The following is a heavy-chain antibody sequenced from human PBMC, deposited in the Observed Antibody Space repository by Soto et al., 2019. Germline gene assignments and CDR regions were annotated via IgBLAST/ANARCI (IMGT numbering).Heavy chain of an antibody. D-gene: IGHD5-12*01. Sequence: EVQLVESGGGLVKPGGSLRLSCAASGFTFSSYSMNWVRQAPGKGLEWVSSISSSSSYIYYADSVKGRFTISRDNAKNSLYLQMNSLRAEDTAVYYCARDGHNRGYDHFDYWGQGTLVTVSS. CDR1: GFTFSSYS. CDR3: ARDGHNRGYDHFDY. CDR2: ISSSSSYI. J-gene: IGHJ4*02. V-gene: IGHV3-21*01.